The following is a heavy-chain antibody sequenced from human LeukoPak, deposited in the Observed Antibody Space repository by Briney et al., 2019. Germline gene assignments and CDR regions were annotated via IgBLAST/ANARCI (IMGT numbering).Heavy chain of an antibody. Sequence: PGTSLRLSCVDSGLRFRNFGMHWVRQAPGKGLEWVAVISHDGTNTYHADSVRGRFTISRDNSKNTLYLQMNSLRPEDTAVYYCAKDPGAVVVQAYYLDHWGQGTLVTVSS. J-gene: IGHJ4*02. CDR2: ISHDGTNT. CDR1: GLRFRNFG. D-gene: IGHD2-21*01. V-gene: IGHV3-30*18. CDR3: AKDPGAVVVQAYYLDH.